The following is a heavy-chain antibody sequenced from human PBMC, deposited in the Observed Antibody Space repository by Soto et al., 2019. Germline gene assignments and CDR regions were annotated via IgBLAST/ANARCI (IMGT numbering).Heavy chain of an antibody. CDR3: ARSDTVTTIHAEYFQH. J-gene: IGHJ1*01. V-gene: IGHV4-59*01. D-gene: IGHD4-17*01. CDR1: GGSISSYY. Sequence: PSETLSLTCTVSGGSISSYYWSWIRQPPGKGLEWIGYIYYSGSTNYNPSLKSRVTISVDPSKNQFSLKLSSVTAADTAVYYCARSDTVTTIHAEYFQHWGQGTLVTVSS. CDR2: IYYSGST.